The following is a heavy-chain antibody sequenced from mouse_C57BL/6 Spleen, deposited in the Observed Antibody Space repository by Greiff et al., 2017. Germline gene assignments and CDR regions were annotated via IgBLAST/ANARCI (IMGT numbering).Heavy chain of an antibody. Sequence: QVQLQQSGAELVRPGASVTLSCKASGYTFTDYEMHWVKQTPVHGLEWIGAIDPETGGTAYNQKFKGKAILTADKSSSTAYMELRSLTSEDSSVSYCTKATTVGSSYFDYWGQGTTLTVSS. D-gene: IGHD1-1*01. CDR3: TKATTVGSSYFDY. J-gene: IGHJ2*01. V-gene: IGHV1-15*01. CDR1: GYTFTDYE. CDR2: IDPETGGT.